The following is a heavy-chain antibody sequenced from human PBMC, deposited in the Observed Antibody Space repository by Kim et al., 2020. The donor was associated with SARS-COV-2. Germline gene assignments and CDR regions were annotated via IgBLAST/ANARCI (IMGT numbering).Heavy chain of an antibody. J-gene: IGHJ5*02. CDR2: ISWNSGSI. CDR3: AKDGMNYGDSWGWWGA. CDR1: GFTFDDYA. D-gene: IGHD4-17*01. V-gene: IGHV3-9*01. Sequence: GGSLRLSCAASGFTFDDYAMHWVRQAPGKGLEWVSGISWNSGSIGYADSVKGRFTISRDNAKNSLYLQMNSLRAEDTALYYCAKDGMNYGDSWGWWGAWGQGTLVTVSS.